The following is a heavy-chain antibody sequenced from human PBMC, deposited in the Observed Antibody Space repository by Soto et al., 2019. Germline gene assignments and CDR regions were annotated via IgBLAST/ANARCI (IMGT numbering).Heavy chain of an antibody. J-gene: IGHJ6*02. V-gene: IGHV3-30-3*01. Sequence: GGSLRLSCAASGFTFSSYAMHWVRQAPGKGLEWVAVISYDGSNKYYADSVKGRFTISRDNSKNTLYLQMNSLRAEDTAVYYCARGEYCSSTSCYGGYYYYGMDVWCQGTTVTVS. CDR2: ISYDGSNK. CDR1: GFTFSSYA. CDR3: ARGEYCSSTSCYGGYYYYGMDV. D-gene: IGHD2-2*01.